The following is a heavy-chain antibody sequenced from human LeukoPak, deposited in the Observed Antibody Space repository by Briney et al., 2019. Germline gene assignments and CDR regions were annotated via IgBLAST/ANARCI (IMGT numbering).Heavy chain of an antibody. Sequence: PSETLSLTCTVSGGSISSYYWSWIRQPPGKGLEWIGYIYYSGSTNYNPSLKSRVTILVDMSKNQFSLKLSSVTAADTAVYYCXXXGGMGHYYYYMDVWGKGTTVTISS. J-gene: IGHJ6*03. CDR1: GGSISSYY. D-gene: IGHD5-24*01. CDR2: IYYSGST. V-gene: IGHV4-59*01. CDR3: XXXGGMGHYYYYMDV.